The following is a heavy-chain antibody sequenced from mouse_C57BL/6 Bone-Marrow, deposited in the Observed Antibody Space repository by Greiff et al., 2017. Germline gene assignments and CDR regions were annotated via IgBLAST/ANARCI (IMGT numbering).Heavy chain of an antibody. D-gene: IGHD1-1*01. J-gene: IGHJ4*01. Sequence: EVKLMESGGGLVQPGGSLKLSCAASGFTFSDYYMYWVRQTPEKRLEWVAYISNGGGSTYYPDTVKGRFTISRDNAKNTLYLQMSRLKSEDTAMYYCARRPLYGSSFYAMDYWGQGTSVTVSS. CDR3: ARRPLYGSSFYAMDY. CDR1: GFTFSDYY. CDR2: ISNGGGST. V-gene: IGHV5-12*01.